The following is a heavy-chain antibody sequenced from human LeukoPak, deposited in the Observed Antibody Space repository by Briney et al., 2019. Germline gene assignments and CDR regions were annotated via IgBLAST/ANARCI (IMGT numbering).Heavy chain of an antibody. V-gene: IGHV1-46*01. CDR1: GYTFTSYG. Sequence: ASVKVSCKASGYTFTSYGISWVRQAPGQGLEWMGIINPSGGSTSYAQKFQGRVTMTRDMSTSTVYMELSSLRSEDTAVYYCASAVVYSNYDYWGQGTLVTVSS. J-gene: IGHJ4*02. CDR2: INPSGGST. D-gene: IGHD4-11*01. CDR3: ASAVVYSNYDY.